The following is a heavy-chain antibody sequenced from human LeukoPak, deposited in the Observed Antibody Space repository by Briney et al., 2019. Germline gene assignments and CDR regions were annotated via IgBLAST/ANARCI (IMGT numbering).Heavy chain of an antibody. CDR1: GDSIRNYY. Sequence: SETLSLTCTVSGDSIRNYYWSWIRQPPGKGLEWIGYIYYSGSTNYNPSLKSRVTISVDTSKNQFSLKLSSVTAADTAVYYCASGYCSGGSCYWEYFDYWGQGTLVTVSS. V-gene: IGHV4-59*01. J-gene: IGHJ4*02. CDR3: ASGYCSGGSCYWEYFDY. CDR2: IYYSGST. D-gene: IGHD2-15*01.